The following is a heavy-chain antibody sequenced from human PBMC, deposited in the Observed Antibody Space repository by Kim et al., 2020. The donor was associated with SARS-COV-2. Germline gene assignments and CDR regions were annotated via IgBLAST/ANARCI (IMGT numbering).Heavy chain of an antibody. V-gene: IGHV4-34*01. Sequence: SETLSLTCAVYGGSFSGYYWSWIRQPPGKGLEWIGEINHSGSTNYNPSLKSRVTISVDTSKNQFSLKLSSVTAADTAVYYCARGSCLTACSPNRYDYVWGSYRYELRTFDYWGQGTLVTVSS. J-gene: IGHJ4*02. CDR2: INHSGST. CDR1: GGSFSGYY. D-gene: IGHD3-16*02. CDR3: ARGSCLTACSPNRYDYVWGSYRYELRTFDY.